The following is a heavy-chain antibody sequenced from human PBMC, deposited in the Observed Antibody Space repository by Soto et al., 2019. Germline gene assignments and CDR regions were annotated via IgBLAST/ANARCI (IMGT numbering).Heavy chain of an antibody. CDR2: ISGFNGQT. D-gene: IGHD3-10*01. J-gene: IGHJ4*02. Sequence: QVQLVQSGPEVKKPGASVKVSCKASGNTFASHGFSWVRQAPGQGLEWLGWISGFNGQTNYALKFQGRVTLTTDTSTSTAYLELMSLRSDDTAVYFCARVDPRGVAVVRDYWGQGTLVTVSS. CDR3: ARVDPRGVAVVRDY. V-gene: IGHV1-18*01. CDR1: GNTFASHG.